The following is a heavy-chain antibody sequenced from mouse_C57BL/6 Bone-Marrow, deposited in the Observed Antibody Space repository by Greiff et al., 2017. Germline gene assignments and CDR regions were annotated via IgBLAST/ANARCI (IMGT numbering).Heavy chain of an antibody. CDR3: ARLGRVDY. J-gene: IGHJ2*01. D-gene: IGHD4-1*01. V-gene: IGHV1-69*01. CDR1: GYTFTSYW. CDR2: IDPSDSYT. Sequence: QVHVKQPGAELVMPGASVKLSCKASGYTFTSYWMHWVKQRPGQGLEWIGEIDPSDSYTNYNQKFKGKSTLTVDKSSSTAYMQLSSLTSEDSAVYYCARLGRVDYWGQGTTLTVSS.